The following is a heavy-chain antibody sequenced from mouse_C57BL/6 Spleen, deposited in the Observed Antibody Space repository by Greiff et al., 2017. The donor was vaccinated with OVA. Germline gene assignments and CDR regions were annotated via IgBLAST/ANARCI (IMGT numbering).Heavy chain of an antibody. CDR2: IDPEDGDT. V-gene: IGHV14-1*01. J-gene: IGHJ1*03. Sequence: DVQLQESGAELVRPGASVKLSCTASGFNIKDYYMHWVKQRPEQGLEWIGRIDPEDGDTEYAPKFQGKATMTADTSSNTAYLQLSSLTSEDTAVYYCTTGVYYGNPHWYFDVWGTGTTVTVSS. D-gene: IGHD2-1*01. CDR1: GFNIKDYY. CDR3: TTGVYYGNPHWYFDV.